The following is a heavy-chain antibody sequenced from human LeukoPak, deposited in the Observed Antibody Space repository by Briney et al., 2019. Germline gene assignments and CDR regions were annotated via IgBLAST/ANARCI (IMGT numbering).Heavy chain of an antibody. CDR2: VKFENRET. J-gene: IGHJ3*02. D-gene: IGHD2-8*01. Sequence: GASVKVSCKASGYIVTDHALHWVRQAPGQGLEWMGWVKFENRETSYGWNFRGRVTMTRDTSISTVYMELNTLTPDDTAIYYCVRNGLNKGGRSSGSFDIWAPGTMVTVSS. CDR3: VRNGLNKGGRSSGSFDI. V-gene: IGHV1-2*02. CDR1: GYIVTDHA.